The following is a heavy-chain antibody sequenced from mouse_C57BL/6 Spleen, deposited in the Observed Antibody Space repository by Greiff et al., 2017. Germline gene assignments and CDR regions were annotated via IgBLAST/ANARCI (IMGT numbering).Heavy chain of an antibody. Sequence: VQLQQSGTVLARPGASVKMSCKTSGYTFTSYWMHWVKQRPGQGLEWIGAIYPGNSDTSYNQKFKGKAKLTAVTSASTAYMELSSLTNEDSAVYYCTTNYYGGSYGYFDVWGTGTTVTVSS. V-gene: IGHV1-5*01. D-gene: IGHD1-1*01. CDR1: GYTFTSYW. J-gene: IGHJ1*03. CDR3: TTNYYGGSYGYFDV. CDR2: IYPGNSDT.